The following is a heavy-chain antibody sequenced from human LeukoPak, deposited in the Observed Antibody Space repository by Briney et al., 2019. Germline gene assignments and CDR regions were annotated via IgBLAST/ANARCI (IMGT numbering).Heavy chain of an antibody. CDR2: IYYSGST. CDR1: GDSISSGGNY. Sequence: SETLSLTCTVSGDSISSGGNYWSWLRQRPGKGLEWIGYIYYSGSTYYNPSLKSRLTISVDTSKNQFSLKLSSVTAADTAVYYCARWGNSGYASGYFVYWGQGTLVTVSS. J-gene: IGHJ4*02. CDR3: ARWGNSGYASGYFVY. D-gene: IGHD5-12*01. V-gene: IGHV4-31*03.